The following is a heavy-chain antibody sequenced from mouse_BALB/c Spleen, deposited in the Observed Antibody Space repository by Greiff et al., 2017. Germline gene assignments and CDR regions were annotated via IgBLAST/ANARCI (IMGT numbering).Heavy chain of an antibody. CDR3: ARDRGNYGSDYAMDY. D-gene: IGHD1-1*01. CDR2: IWAGGST. CDR1: GFSLTSYG. Sequence: QVQLQQSGPGLVAPSQSLSITCTVSGFSLTSYGVHWVRQPPGKGLEWLGVIWAGGSTNYNSALMSRLSISKDNSKSQVFLKMNSLQTDDTAMYYCARDRGNYGSDYAMDYWGQGTSVTVSS. V-gene: IGHV2-9*02. J-gene: IGHJ4*01.